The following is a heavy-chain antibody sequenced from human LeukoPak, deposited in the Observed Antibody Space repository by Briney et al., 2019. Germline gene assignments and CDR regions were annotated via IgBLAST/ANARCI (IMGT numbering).Heavy chain of an antibody. CDR2: IYTSGST. V-gene: IGHV4-4*09. J-gene: IGHJ6*03. D-gene: IGHD2-21*01. Sequence: PSETLSLTCTVSGGSISSYYWSWIRQPLGKGLEWIGYIYTSGSTNYNPSLKSRVTISVDTSKNQFSLKLSSVTAADTAVYYCARLVGSIPYYMDVWGKGTTVTVSS. CDR1: GGSISSYY. CDR3: ARLVGSIPYYMDV.